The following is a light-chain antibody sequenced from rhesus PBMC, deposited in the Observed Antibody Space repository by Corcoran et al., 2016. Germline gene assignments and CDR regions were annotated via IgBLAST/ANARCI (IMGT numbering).Light chain of an antibody. CDR2: EVS. Sequence: QAAPTQSSSVSGSAGQSVTISCTGTSSDIGYYNAVSWYQQHPGKAPKLMIYEVSKRPSGVSDRFSGSKSGNTASLTISGLQAEDEADYYCSSYAGSGTYIFGAGTRLTVL. J-gene: IGLJ1*01. CDR3: SSYAGSGTYI. V-gene: IGLV2-19*02. CDR1: SSDIGYYNA.